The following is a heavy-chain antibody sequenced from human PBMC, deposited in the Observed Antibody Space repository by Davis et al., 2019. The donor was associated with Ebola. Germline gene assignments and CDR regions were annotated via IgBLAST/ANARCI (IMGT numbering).Heavy chain of an antibody. J-gene: IGHJ4*02. CDR1: GGSISSYY. CDR2: IYYSGST. D-gene: IGHD3-10*01. V-gene: IGHV4-59*01. CDR3: ARLYGSGSSFDY. Sequence: ETLSLTCTVSGGSISSYYWSWIRQPPGKGLEWIGYIYYSGSTNYNPSLKSRVTISVDPSKNQFSLKLSSVTAADTAVYYCARLYGSGSSFDYWGQGTLVTVSS.